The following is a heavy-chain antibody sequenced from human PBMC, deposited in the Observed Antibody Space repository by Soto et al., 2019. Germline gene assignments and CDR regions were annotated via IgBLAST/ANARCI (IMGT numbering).Heavy chain of an antibody. CDR2: INAGNGNT. CDR1: GYTFTTYA. J-gene: IGHJ5*02. D-gene: IGHD4-17*01. Sequence: QVQLVQSGAEVKKPGASVKVSCKASGYTFTTYAIHWVRQAPGQRLEWMGWINAGNGNTKYLQKFQGRVTITRDTSASTAYMDLSSLRSEDTAVYYCARGYGGYFHWFDPWGQGTLVTVSS. CDR3: ARGYGGYFHWFDP. V-gene: IGHV1-3*01.